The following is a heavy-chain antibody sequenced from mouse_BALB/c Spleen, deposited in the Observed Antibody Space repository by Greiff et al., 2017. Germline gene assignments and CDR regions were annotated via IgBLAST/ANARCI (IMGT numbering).Heavy chain of an antibody. CDR3: TQLGGGNYGAWFAY. V-gene: IGHV5-6-4*01. CDR1: GFTFSSYT. J-gene: IGHJ3*01. CDR2: ISSGGSYT. D-gene: IGHD2-1*01. Sequence: EVKLVESGGGLVKPGGSLKLSCAASGFTFSSYTMSWVRQTPEKRLEWVATISSGGSYTYYPDSVKGRFTISRDNAKNTLYLQMSSLKSEDTAMYYCTQLGGGNYGAWFAYWGQGTLVTVSA.